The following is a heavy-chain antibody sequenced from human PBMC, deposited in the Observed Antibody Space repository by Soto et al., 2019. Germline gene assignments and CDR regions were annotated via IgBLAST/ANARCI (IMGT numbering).Heavy chain of an antibody. CDR1: GFTFSNYG. Sequence: QVQLVESGGGVVQPGRSLRLSCEASGFTFSNYGMHWVRQAPGKGLEWVAFISFDGSNKHYADSVKGRFTISRDNSKNTLYLQMNSLRAEDTAVYYCAKETYYYDSSGYYHGSYFDYWGQGTLVTVSS. J-gene: IGHJ4*02. V-gene: IGHV3-30*18. CDR2: ISFDGSNK. CDR3: AKETYYYDSSGYYHGSYFDY. D-gene: IGHD3-22*01.